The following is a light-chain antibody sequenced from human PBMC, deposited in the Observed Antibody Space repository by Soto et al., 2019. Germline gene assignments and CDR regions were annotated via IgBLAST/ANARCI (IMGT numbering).Light chain of an antibody. Sequence: QSALTQPASVSGSPGQSITISCTGSSNDIGAYKYVSWYQQYPGKAPKLIIFEVSNRPSGVSNRFSGSKSGNTDSLTIAGLQAEDEADYHCSSYTTGSTLYVFGGGTKLTVL. CDR3: SSYTTGSTLYV. CDR2: EVS. V-gene: IGLV2-14*01. CDR1: SNDIGAYKY. J-gene: IGLJ1*01.